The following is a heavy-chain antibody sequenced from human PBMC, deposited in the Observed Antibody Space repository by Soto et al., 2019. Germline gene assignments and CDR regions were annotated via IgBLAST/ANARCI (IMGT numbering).Heavy chain of an antibody. Sequence: EVQLVESGGGLVKPGGSLRLSCAASRFPFSNAWMSWARQAPGKGLEWVGRVKSNADGGATHYAAPVKGRFIISRDDSKNTLYLQMNSLIIEDTAVYYCNDGMGVWGQGTTVTVSS. J-gene: IGHJ6*02. CDR3: NDGMGV. CDR1: RFPFSNAW. CDR2: VKSNADGGAT. V-gene: IGHV3-15*05.